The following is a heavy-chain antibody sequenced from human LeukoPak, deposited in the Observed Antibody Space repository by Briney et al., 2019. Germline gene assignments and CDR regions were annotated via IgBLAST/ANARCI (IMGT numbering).Heavy chain of an antibody. Sequence: SETLSLTCTVSGGSICTYYWSWIRQPAGKGLEWIGRLYGSGSINYNPSLKSRLSLSGDTSKNQFSLKLSSVSAADTAVYCCAREARLASAAGLDVWGQGTMVTVSS. D-gene: IGHD5-12*01. J-gene: IGHJ6*02. CDR3: AREARLASAAGLDV. CDR1: GGSICTYY. V-gene: IGHV4-4*07. CDR2: LYGSGSI.